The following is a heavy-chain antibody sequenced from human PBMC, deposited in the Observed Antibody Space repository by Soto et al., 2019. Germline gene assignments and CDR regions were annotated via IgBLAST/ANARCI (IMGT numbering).Heavy chain of an antibody. CDR2: IYSGGST. CDR3: ARDQSVRGVTE. J-gene: IGHJ4*02. V-gene: IGHV3-53*04. D-gene: IGHD3-10*01. CDR1: GFTVSSNY. Sequence: EVQLVESGGGLVQPGVSLRLSCAASGFTVSSNYMSGVRQAPGKGLEWVSVIYSGGSTYYADYVKGRFTISRHNSKNTLYLQMNSLRAEDTAVYYCARDQSVRGVTEWGQGTLVTVSS.